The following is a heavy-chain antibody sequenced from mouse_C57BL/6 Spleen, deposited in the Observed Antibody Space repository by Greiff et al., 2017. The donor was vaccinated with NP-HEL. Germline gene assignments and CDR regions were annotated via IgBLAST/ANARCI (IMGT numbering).Heavy chain of an antibody. CDR3: ARIGITTVGGAMDY. J-gene: IGHJ4*01. CDR2: IDPSDSET. V-gene: IGHV1-52*01. D-gene: IGHD1-1*01. CDR1: GYTFTSYW. Sequence: QVQLQQPGAELVRPGSSVKLSCKASGYTFTSYWMHWVKQRPIQGLEWIGNIDPSDSETHYNQKFKDKATLTVDKSSSTAYMQLSSLTSEDSAVYYCARIGITTVGGAMDYWGQGTSVTVSS.